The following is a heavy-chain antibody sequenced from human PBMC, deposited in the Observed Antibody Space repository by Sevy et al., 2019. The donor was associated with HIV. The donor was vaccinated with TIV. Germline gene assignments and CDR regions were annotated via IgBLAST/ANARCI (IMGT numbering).Heavy chain of an antibody. CDR2: IRRRSSTI. CDR3: ARPRANYVDHYFFYAMDV. CDR1: GFTFSSFI. D-gene: IGHD4-17*01. J-gene: IGHJ6*02. Sequence: GGSLRLSCAASGFTFSSFIMSWVRQAPGKGLEWISYIRRRSSTIYYADSVMGRFTISRDDAENSLSLQMNSLRAEDTAVYYCARPRANYVDHYFFYAMDVWGQGTTVTVS. V-gene: IGHV3-48*01.